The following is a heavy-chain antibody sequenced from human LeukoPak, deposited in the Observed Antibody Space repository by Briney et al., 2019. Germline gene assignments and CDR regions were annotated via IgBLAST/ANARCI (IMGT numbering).Heavy chain of an antibody. CDR3: AKFNRIGFYCSSTSCYFWFDP. CDR1: GFTFSSYA. J-gene: IGHJ5*02. CDR2: ISGSGGST. D-gene: IGHD2-2*01. V-gene: IGHV3-23*01. Sequence: GGSLRLSCAASGFTFSSYAMSWVRQAPGKGLEWVSVISGSGGSTYYADSVKGRFTISRDNSKNTLYLQMNSLRAEDTAVYYCAKFNRIGFYCSSTSCYFWFDPWGQGTLVTVSS.